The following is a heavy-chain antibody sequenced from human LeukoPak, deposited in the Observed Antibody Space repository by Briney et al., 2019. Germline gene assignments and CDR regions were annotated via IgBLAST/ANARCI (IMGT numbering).Heavy chain of an antibody. V-gene: IGHV4-30-4*01. CDR2: IYYSGST. D-gene: IGHD3-9*01. Sequence: SETLSLTCTVSGGSISSGDYYWSWIRQPPGKGLEWIGYIYYSGSTYYNPSLKSRVTISVDTSKNQFSLKLSSVTAADTAVYYCARAGNGILTGYFQNWYFDLWGRGTLVTVSS. CDR3: ARAGNGILTGYFQNWYFDL. CDR1: GGSISSGDYY. J-gene: IGHJ2*01.